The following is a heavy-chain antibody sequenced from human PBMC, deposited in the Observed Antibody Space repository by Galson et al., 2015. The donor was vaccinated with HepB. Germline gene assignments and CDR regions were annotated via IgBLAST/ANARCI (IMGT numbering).Heavy chain of an antibody. CDR1: GFTFSSYW. Sequence: SLRLSCAASGFTFSSYWMTWVRQAPGKGLEWVANIKQDGSEKYYVDSVKGRFTISRDNAKNSLYLQMNSLRAEDTAVYYCARRARFSSSSRWFDPWGQGTLVTVSS. V-gene: IGHV3-7*01. D-gene: IGHD6-6*01. J-gene: IGHJ5*02. CDR2: IKQDGSEK. CDR3: ARRARFSSSSRWFDP.